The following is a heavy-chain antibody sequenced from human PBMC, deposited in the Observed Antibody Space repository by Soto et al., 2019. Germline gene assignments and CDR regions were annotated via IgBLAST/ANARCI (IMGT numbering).Heavy chain of an antibody. Sequence: EVQVLDSGGGLVQPGGSLRLSCTASDLIFSPYGLSWVRQAPGKGLEWVSGISGSGGGYSNTYYADSVKGRFTISRDNSKDTLYLQMSSMRDDDTAVYYCAGDPRGPDYGGQGTVVTVSS. CDR3: AGDPRGPDY. CDR1: DLIFSPYG. J-gene: IGHJ4*02. V-gene: IGHV3-23*01. CDR2: ISGSGGGYSNT.